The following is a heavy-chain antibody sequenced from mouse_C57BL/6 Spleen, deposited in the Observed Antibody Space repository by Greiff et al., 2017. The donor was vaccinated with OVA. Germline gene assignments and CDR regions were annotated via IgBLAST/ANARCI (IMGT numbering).Heavy chain of an antibody. J-gene: IGHJ4*01. Sequence: VQLQQSGPELVQPGASVKISCKASGYSFTDYNMNWVKQSTGKSLEWIGVINPNYGTTSYNQKFKGKATLTVDQSSSTAYMQLNSLTSEDAAVYYCSFLGAMDYWGQGTSVTVSS. CDR3: SFLGAMDY. D-gene: IGHD3-3*01. CDR2: INPNYGTT. V-gene: IGHV1-39*01. CDR1: GYSFTDYN.